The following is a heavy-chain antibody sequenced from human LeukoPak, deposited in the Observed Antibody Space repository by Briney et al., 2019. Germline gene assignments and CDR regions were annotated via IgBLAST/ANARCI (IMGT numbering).Heavy chain of an antibody. CDR2: ISNSGGRT. D-gene: IGHD5-12*01. V-gene: IGHV3-23*01. J-gene: IGHJ4*02. CDR3: ARNENSGWGYFDY. CDR1: GFTFSSYW. Sequence: GGSLRLSCAASGFTFSSYWMSWVRQAPGKGLEWVSSISNSGGRTFYTDSVKGRFTISRDNSKITLYLQMNSLRAEDTAVYYCARNENSGWGYFDYWGQGTLVTVSS.